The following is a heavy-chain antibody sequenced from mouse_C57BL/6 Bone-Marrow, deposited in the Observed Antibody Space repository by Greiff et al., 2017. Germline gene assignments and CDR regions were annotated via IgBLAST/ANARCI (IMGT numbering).Heavy chain of an antibody. V-gene: IGHV3-6*01. CDR1: GYSITSGYY. D-gene: IGHD1-1*01. CDR2: LRYDGSN. J-gene: IGHJ1*03. CDR3: ARDRYYGSSYWYFDV. Sequence: EVQVVESGPGLVKPSPSLSLACSVTGYSITSGYYWNWIRQFPGNQLEWMGYLRYDGSNNYNPSLKNRSSITRDTSKNPFFLKLKSVTTEDTATYYCARDRYYGSSYWYFDVWGTGTTVTVSS.